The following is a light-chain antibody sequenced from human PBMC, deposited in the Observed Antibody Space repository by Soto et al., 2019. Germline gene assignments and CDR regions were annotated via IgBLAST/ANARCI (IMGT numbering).Light chain of an antibody. CDR1: SGHTSYA. J-gene: IGLJ3*02. V-gene: IGLV4-69*01. CDR3: QTWGTGINWV. CDR2: LNSDGSH. Sequence: QLVLTQSPSASASLGASVKLTCTLSSGHTSYAIAWHQQQPEKGPRYLMNLNSDGSHSRGDGIPDRFSGSSSEAERYLSISSLQSEDEADYYCQTWGTGINWVFGGGTKLTVL.